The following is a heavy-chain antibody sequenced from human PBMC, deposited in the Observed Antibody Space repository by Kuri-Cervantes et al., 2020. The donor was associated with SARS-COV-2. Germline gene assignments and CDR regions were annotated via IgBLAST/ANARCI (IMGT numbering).Heavy chain of an antibody. V-gene: IGHV3-7*01. CDR2: IKQDGSEK. Sequence: GGSLRLSCAASGFTFSSYWMSWVRQAPGKGLEWVANIKQDGSEKYYVDSVKGRFTISRDNAKNSLYLQMNSLRAEDTAVYYCARGVITIFGVVIMYDYWGQGTLVTVSS. J-gene: IGHJ4*02. CDR1: GFTFSSYW. CDR3: ARGVITIFGVVIMYDY. D-gene: IGHD3-3*01.